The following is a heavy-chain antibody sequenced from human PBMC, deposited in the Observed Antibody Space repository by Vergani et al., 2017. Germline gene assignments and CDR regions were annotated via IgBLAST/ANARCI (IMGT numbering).Heavy chain of an antibody. J-gene: IGHJ6*02. CDR3: ASKVDIVVVPAATEGYYYGMDV. CDR2: IIPIFGTA. D-gene: IGHD2-2*01. V-gene: IGHV1-69*01. Sequence: QVQLVQSGAEVKKPGSSVKVSCKASGGTFSSYAISWVRQAPGQGLEWMGGIIPIFGTANYAQKFQGRVTITADESTGTAYVELSSLRSEDTAVYYCASKVDIVVVPAATEGYYYGMDVWGQGTTVTVS. CDR1: GGTFSSYA.